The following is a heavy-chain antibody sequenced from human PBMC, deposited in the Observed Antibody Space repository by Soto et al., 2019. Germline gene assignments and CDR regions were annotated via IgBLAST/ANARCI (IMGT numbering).Heavy chain of an antibody. CDR3: ARDLRQQLGLGPFAP. J-gene: IGHJ5*02. CDR1: GYTFTSYA. D-gene: IGHD6-13*01. Sequence: ASVKVSCKASGYTFTSYAMHWVRQAPGQRLEWMGWINAGNGNTKYSQKFQGRVTITRDTSASTAYMELSSLRSEDTAVYYCARDLRQQLGLGPFAPWGQGTLVTVSS. V-gene: IGHV1-3*01. CDR2: INAGNGNT.